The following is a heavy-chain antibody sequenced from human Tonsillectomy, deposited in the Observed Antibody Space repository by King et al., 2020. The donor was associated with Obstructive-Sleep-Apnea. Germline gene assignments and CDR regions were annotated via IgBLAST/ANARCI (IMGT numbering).Heavy chain of an antibody. V-gene: IGHV3-30*04. CDR3: ARDTLEAVAGTTGFSYYGMDV. CDR1: GFTFSRYA. J-gene: IGHJ6*02. CDR2: ISYDGNTK. Sequence: VQLVESGGGVVQPGRSLRLSCAASGFTFSRYAMHWVRQAPGKGLEWVAVISYDGNTKYYADSVKGRFTLSRENSKNTRYLQMNSLRGEDTAVYYCARDTLEAVAGTTGFSYYGMDVWGQGTTVTVSS. D-gene: IGHD6-19*01.